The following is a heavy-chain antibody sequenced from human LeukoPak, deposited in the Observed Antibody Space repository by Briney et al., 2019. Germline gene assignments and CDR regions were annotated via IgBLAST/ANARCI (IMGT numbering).Heavy chain of an antibody. J-gene: IGHJ6*02. CDR1: GGSLSRYY. CDR3: ARVGDNLGGMDV. V-gene: IGHV4-59*01. Sequence: KSSETQSLTCTVSGGSLSRYYWSWIRQPPGKGLEWIGYIYYSGSTNYNPSLKSRVTISVDTSKNQFSLKLSSVTAADTAVYYCARVGDNLGGMDVWGQGTTVTVSS. CDR2: IYYSGST. D-gene: IGHD1-1*01.